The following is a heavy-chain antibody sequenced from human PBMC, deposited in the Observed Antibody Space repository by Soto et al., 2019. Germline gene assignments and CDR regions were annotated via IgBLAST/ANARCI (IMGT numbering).Heavy chain of an antibody. J-gene: IGHJ6*02. Sequence: QVQLVQSGAEVKKPGASVKVSCKASGYTFTSYGISWVRQAPGQGLEWMGWIGAYNGNTNYAQKLQGRVTMPTDTSTSTAYMELRSLRSDDTAVYYCARYYYDSSGHPYGMDVWGQGTTVTVSS. D-gene: IGHD3-22*01. V-gene: IGHV1-18*04. CDR1: GYTFTSYG. CDR2: IGAYNGNT. CDR3: ARYYYDSSGHPYGMDV.